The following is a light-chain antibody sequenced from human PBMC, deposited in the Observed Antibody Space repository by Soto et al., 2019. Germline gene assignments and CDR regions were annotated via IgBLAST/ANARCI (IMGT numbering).Light chain of an antibody. V-gene: IGKV3-15*01. CDR1: LGISIN. CDR3: QHLGSSLRT. Sequence: EMVMTQSAASLSVSQMEKVTLCCRASLGISINLAWYQQRPGQAPRLLIYGASTRATGVPTRFSGSGSGTDFTLTINSLEPEDFAVYYCQHLGSSLRTFGQGTKVDI. J-gene: IGKJ1*01. CDR2: GAS.